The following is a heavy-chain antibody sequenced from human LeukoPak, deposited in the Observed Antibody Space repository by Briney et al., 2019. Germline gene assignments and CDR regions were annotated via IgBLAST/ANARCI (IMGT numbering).Heavy chain of an antibody. Sequence: PGGSLRLSCAGSGFIFNNYAMHWVRQPPGKGLEWVSGISWNSGSIDYADSVKGRFTISRDNAKNSLYLQMNSLRAEDTAVYYCARDETPTNGYDSYDFWGQGTLVTVST. CDR3: ARDETPTNGYDSYDF. J-gene: IGHJ4*02. CDR2: ISWNSGSI. D-gene: IGHD5-12*01. V-gene: IGHV3-9*01. CDR1: GFIFNNYA.